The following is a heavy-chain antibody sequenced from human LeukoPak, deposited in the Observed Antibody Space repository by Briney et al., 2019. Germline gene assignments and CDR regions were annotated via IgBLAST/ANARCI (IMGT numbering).Heavy chain of an antibody. CDR1: GFTFSSYW. V-gene: IGHV3-7*03. J-gene: IGHJ4*02. Sequence: GGSLRLSCAASGFTFSSYWMSWVRQAPGKGREWVSNIKQDESEKYYVDSVKGRFTISRDNAKNSLYLQMNSMRAEDTAVYYCARDWMVVAATPDYFDYWGQGTLVTVSS. CDR2: IKQDESEK. D-gene: IGHD2-15*01. CDR3: ARDWMVVAATPDYFDY.